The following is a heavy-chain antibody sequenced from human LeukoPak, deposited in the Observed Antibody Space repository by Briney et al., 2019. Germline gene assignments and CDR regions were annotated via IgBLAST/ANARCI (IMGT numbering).Heavy chain of an antibody. CDR3: ARETGGAIGSTDFDY. J-gene: IGHJ4*02. CDR2: ISYDGSNK. D-gene: IGHD4-17*01. Sequence: GGSLRLSCAASGFTFSSYAIYWVRQAPGKGLEWVAVISYDGSNKYYADSVKGRFTISRDNSKNTLYLQMNSLRAEDTAVYYCARETGGAIGSTDFDYWGQGTLVIVSS. CDR1: GFTFSSYA. V-gene: IGHV3-30-3*01.